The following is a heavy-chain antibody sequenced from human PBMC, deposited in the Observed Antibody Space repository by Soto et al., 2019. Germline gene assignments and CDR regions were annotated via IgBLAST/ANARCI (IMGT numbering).Heavy chain of an antibody. J-gene: IGHJ4*02. D-gene: IGHD3-9*01. Sequence: SETLSLTCTVSGGSISSSSYYWGWIRQPPGKGLEWIGSIYYSGSTYYNPSLKSRVTISVDTSKNQFSLKLSSVTAADTAVYYCARRTLYFDWLLPFDYWGQGTLVTVSS. V-gene: IGHV4-39*01. CDR2: IYYSGST. CDR1: GGSISSSSYY. CDR3: ARRTLYFDWLLPFDY.